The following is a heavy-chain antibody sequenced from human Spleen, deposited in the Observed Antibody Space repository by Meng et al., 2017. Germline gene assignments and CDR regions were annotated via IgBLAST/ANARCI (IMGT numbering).Heavy chain of an antibody. CDR3: ARANYGDYVGHLDY. Sequence: QVQRQGSAPRLVKPSQTLSLPCTGSGASIGSGGYFWSWIRQPPGKGLEWIGYISYSGSTYYNASLKSRVSMSVDTFQNQFSLNLISATAADTGVYYCARANYGDYVGHLDYWGQGTLVTVSS. J-gene: IGHJ4*02. V-gene: IGHV4-31*03. D-gene: IGHD4-17*01. CDR1: GASIGSGGYF. CDR2: ISYSGST.